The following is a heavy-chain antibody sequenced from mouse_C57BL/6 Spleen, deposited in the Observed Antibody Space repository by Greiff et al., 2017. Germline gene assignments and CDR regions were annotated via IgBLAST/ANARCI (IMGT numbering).Heavy chain of an antibody. CDR1: GFTFSSYG. V-gene: IGHV5-6*01. CDR3: ARQKGDYRDY. D-gene: IGHD2-4*01. J-gene: IGHJ2*01. CDR2: ISSGGSYT. Sequence: EVKLMESGGDLVKPGGSLKLSCAASGFTFSSYGMSWVRQTPDKRLEWVATISSGGSYTYYPDSVKGRFTISRDNAKNTLYLQMSSLKSEDTAMYYCARQKGDYRDYWGQGTTLTVSS.